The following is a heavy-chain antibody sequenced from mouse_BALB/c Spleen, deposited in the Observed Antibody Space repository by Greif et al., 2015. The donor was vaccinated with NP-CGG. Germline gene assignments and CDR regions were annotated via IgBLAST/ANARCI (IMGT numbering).Heavy chain of an antibody. Sequence: EVQLVESGPGLVKPSQSLSLTCTVTGYSITSDYAWNWIRQFPGNKLEWMGYISYSGSTSYNPSLKSRISITRDTSKNQFFLQLNSVTTEDTATYYCASGNYWYFDVWGAGTTDTVSS. CDR2: ISYSGST. D-gene: IGHD2-1*01. CDR3: ASGNYWYFDV. V-gene: IGHV3-2*02. CDR1: GYSITSDYA. J-gene: IGHJ1*01.